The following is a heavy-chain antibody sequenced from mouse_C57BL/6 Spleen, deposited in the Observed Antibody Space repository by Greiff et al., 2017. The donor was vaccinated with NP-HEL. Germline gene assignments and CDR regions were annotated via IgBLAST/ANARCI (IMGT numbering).Heavy chain of an antibody. V-gene: IGHV5-6*01. Sequence: EVKLVESGGDLVKPGGSLKLSCAASGFTFSSYGMSWVRQTPDKRLEWVATISSGGSYTYYPDSVKGRFTISRDNAKNTLYLQMSSLKSEDTAMYYCARQSDYDGPYAMDYWGQGTSVTVSS. CDR1: GFTFSSYG. J-gene: IGHJ4*01. CDR2: ISSGGSYT. D-gene: IGHD2-4*01. CDR3: ARQSDYDGPYAMDY.